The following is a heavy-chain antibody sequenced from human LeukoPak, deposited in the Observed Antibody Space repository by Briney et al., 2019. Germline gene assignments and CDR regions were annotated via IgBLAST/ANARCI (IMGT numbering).Heavy chain of an antibody. V-gene: IGHV1-2*02. D-gene: IGHD2-15*01. CDR2: INPNSGGT. J-gene: IGHJ4*02. CDR3: ARETGYCSGGRCYFIY. CDR1: GYTFTAYY. Sequence: GASVKVSCKASGYTFTAYYMHWVRQAPGQGLEWMGWINPNSGGTSSAQKFQGGVTMTRDTSVSTAYMELSRLRSDDTALYYCARETGYCSGGRCYFIYWGQGTLVTVSS.